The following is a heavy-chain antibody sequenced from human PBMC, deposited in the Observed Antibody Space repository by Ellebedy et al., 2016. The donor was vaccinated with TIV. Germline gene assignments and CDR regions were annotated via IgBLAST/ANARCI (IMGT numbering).Heavy chain of an antibody. CDR2: ISGSGCMM. V-gene: IGHV3-23*01. Sequence: GGSLRLXXAASGFTFSDYAMRWVRQAPGKGLEWVSAISGSGCMMHYADSVKGRFAISRDNSKNSLYLQMNSLRDEDTAVYYCARLGGSGSVDYYYYGMDVWGQGTTVTVSS. CDR3: ARLGGSGSVDYYYYGMDV. J-gene: IGHJ6*02. D-gene: IGHD3-10*01. CDR1: GFTFSDYA.